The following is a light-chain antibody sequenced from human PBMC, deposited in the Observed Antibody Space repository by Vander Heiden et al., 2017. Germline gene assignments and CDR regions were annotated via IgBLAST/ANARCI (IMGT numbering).Light chain of an antibody. Sequence: DIQMTQSPSSLSASIGDRVTITCRASQYIANYLAWYQQKPGKAPKSLIYAAWSLQSGVPSTFSGSGYGTDFTLTISSLQPEDFATYYCQQYHSYPLTFGGGTTVEI. J-gene: IGKJ4*01. V-gene: IGKV1-16*01. CDR2: AAW. CDR1: QYIANY. CDR3: QQYHSYPLT.